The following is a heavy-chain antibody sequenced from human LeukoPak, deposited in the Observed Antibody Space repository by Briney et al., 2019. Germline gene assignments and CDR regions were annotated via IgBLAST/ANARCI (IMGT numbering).Heavy chain of an antibody. CDR1: GGSINSGSYF. V-gene: IGHV4-61*10. D-gene: IGHD6-19*01. J-gene: IGHJ4*02. CDR2: IYYSGST. Sequence: SETLSLTCTVSGGSINSGSYFWNWIRQPAGKGLEWIGYIYYSGSTNYNPSLKSRVTISVDTSKNQFSLKLSSVTAADTAVYYCARHWGPYSRGWYLDYWGQGTLVTVSS. CDR3: ARHWGPYSRGWYLDY.